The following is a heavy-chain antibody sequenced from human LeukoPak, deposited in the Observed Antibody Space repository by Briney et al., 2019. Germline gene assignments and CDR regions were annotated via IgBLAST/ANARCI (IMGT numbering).Heavy chain of an antibody. CDR3: ARYYYGSGSYHWFDP. CDR1: GGSISSYY. D-gene: IGHD3-10*01. Sequence: SETLSLTCTVSGGSISSYYWSWIRQPAGKGLEWIGRIYTSGSTNYSPSLKSRVTMSVDTSKNQFSLKLSSVTAADTAVYYCARYYYGSGSYHWFDPWGQGTLVTVSS. J-gene: IGHJ5*02. V-gene: IGHV4-4*07. CDR2: IYTSGST.